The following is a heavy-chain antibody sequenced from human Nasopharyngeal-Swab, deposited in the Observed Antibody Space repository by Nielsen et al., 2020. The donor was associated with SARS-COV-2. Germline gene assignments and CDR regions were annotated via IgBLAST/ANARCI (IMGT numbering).Heavy chain of an antibody. CDR1: GASISSSINY. J-gene: IGHJ6*03. CDR2: VSYSGTA. D-gene: IGHD5-18*01. Sequence: SETLSLTCTVSGASISSSINYWGWIRQSPQKGLEWIGTVSYSGTANYNPSLNSRVTISVDTSKNQFSLKLISVTAADTAVYYCARGEKYSYAFGYYYHMDVWGKGTTVTVSS. CDR3: ARGEKYSYAFGYYYHMDV. V-gene: IGHV4-39*07.